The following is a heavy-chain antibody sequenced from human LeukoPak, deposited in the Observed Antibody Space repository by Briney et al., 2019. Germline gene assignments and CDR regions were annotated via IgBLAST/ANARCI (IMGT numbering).Heavy chain of an antibody. CDR3: ARQYSGSYHVDY. D-gene: IGHD1-26*01. J-gene: IGHJ4*02. CDR1: GYSISSGYY. V-gene: IGHV4-38-2*01. CDR2: IYHSGST. Sequence: SETLSLTCAVSGYSISSGYYWGWIRQPPGKGLEWIGSIYHSGSTYYNPSLKSRATISVDTSKNQFSLKLSSVTAADTAVYYCARQYSGSYHVDYWGQGTLVTVSS.